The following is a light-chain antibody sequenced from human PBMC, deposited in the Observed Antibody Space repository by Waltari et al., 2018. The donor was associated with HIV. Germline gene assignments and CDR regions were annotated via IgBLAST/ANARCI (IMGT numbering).Light chain of an antibody. J-gene: IGKJ2*01. CDR3: QQYSSYSVYT. CDR1: QNLNNW. V-gene: IGKV1-5*03. Sequence: DIQMTQSPSTVSASVGDRVNITCRASQNLNNWLTWFQQKPGKAPKVLIYEASTLESGVPSRFSDSSSETEFTLTISCLQPDDVATYYCQQYSSYSVYTFGQGTKVEIK. CDR2: EAS.